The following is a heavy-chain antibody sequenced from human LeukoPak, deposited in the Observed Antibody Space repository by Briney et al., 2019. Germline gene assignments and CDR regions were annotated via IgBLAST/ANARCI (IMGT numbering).Heavy chain of an antibody. V-gene: IGHV3-9*01. CDR2: INWNGGGT. CDR3: AKHMRATNTYSFFDLDV. D-gene: IGHD1-26*01. CDR1: GFTFKDYG. Sequence: PGGSLRPSCAATGFTFKDYGMHWVRHPPGKGPEWVSSINWNGGGTDYADSVKGRFTISRDNAKNSLYLQLSSLRPEDTALYYCAKHMRATNTYSFFDLDVWGQGTTVTVSS. J-gene: IGHJ6*02.